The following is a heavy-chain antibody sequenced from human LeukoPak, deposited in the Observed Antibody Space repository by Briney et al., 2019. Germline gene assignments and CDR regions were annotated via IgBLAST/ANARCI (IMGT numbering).Heavy chain of an antibody. D-gene: IGHD2-2*01. Sequence: GGSLRLSCAASGFTFSSYAMSWVRQAPGKGLEWASAISGSGGSTYYADSVKGRFTISRDNSKNTLYLQMNSLRAEDTAVYYCAKAPHIVVVPAAYFDYWGQGTLVTVSS. CDR2: ISGSGGST. CDR3: AKAPHIVVVPAAYFDY. J-gene: IGHJ4*02. CDR1: GFTFSSYA. V-gene: IGHV3-23*01.